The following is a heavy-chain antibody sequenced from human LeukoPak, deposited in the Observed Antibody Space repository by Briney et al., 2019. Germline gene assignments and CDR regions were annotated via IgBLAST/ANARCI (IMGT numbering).Heavy chain of an antibody. CDR1: GGSISSGTYY. D-gene: IGHD6-13*01. V-gene: IGHV4-61*02. CDR2: IYISGST. Sequence: SETLSLTCTVSGGSISSGTYYWSWIRQPAGKGLEWIGRIYISGSTNYNSSLKSRVSISLDTSKNQFSLKLSSVTAADTAVYYCARDRRVLSSWYPYYYYYYMDVWGKGTTVTVSS. J-gene: IGHJ6*03. CDR3: ARDRRVLSSWYPYYYYYYMDV.